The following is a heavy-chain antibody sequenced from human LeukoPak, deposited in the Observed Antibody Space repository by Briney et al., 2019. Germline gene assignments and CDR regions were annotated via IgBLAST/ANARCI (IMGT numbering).Heavy chain of an antibody. Sequence: PGGSLRLSCAASGFTFSNAWMSWVRQAPGKGLEWVASIKQDGSEKYYVDSVKGRFTISRDNAKNSLYLQMNSLRAEDTAVYYCARTRTPRLRWSSAFDIWGQGTMVTVSS. CDR1: GFTFSNAW. D-gene: IGHD4-23*01. V-gene: IGHV3-7*01. J-gene: IGHJ3*02. CDR2: IKQDGSEK. CDR3: ARTRTPRLRWSSAFDI.